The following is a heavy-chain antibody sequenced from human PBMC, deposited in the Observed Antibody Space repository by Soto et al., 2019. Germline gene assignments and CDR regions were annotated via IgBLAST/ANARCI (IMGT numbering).Heavy chain of an antibody. V-gene: IGHV3-23*01. J-gene: IGHJ3*02. CDR1: GFTFSSYG. Sequence: PGGSLRLSCAASGFTFSSYGMHWVRQAPGKGLEWVSTILVGGSTHYEDSVKGRFTISRDTSKNTVYLQMNSLTAGDTAVYYCAKATATGGGAFEICGQGTMVTVSS. CDR2: ILVGGST. D-gene: IGHD2-8*02. CDR3: AKATATGGGAFEI.